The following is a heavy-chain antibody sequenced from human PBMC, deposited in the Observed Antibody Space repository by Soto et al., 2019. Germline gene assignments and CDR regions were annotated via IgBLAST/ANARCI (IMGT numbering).Heavy chain of an antibody. Sequence: EVQLVESGGGLVKPGGSLRLSCAASGFTFSSYSMNWVRQAPGKGLEWVSSISSSSSYIYYADSVKGRFTISRDNAKNXLYLQMNSLRAEDTAVYYCASHPRDSSGYWYYFDYWGQGTLVTVSS. V-gene: IGHV3-21*01. CDR1: GFTFSSYS. D-gene: IGHD3-22*01. J-gene: IGHJ4*02. CDR3: ASHPRDSSGYWYYFDY. CDR2: ISSSSSYI.